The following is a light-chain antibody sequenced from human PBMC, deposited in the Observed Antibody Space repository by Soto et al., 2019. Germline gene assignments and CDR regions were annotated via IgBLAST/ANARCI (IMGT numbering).Light chain of an antibody. J-gene: IGLJ1*01. Sequence: QSVLTQPPSASGSPGQSVTISCTGTSSDVGGYNYVSWYQQHPGKAPKLMIYEVSKRPSGVPDRFSGSKSGNTASLTVSGLRAEDEADYYCSSYAGSNNFPYVFGTGTKLTVL. CDR3: SSYAGSNNFPYV. CDR1: SSDVGGYNY. CDR2: EVS. V-gene: IGLV2-8*01.